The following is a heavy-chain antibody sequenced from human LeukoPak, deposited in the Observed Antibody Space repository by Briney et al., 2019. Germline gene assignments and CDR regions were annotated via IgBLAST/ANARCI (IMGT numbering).Heavy chain of an antibody. V-gene: IGHV1-2*02. CDR3: ARDVGEYCSSVSCYASDY. D-gene: IGHD2-2*01. CDR1: GYTFTSHY. CDR2: INPSSGGT. J-gene: IGHJ4*02. Sequence: ASVKVSCKASGYTFTSHYIHWVRQAPGQGLEWMGWINPSSGGTNYAQKFQGRVTMTRDTSISTAYMELSRLRSDDTAVYYCARDVGEYCSSVSCYASDYWGQGTLVTVSS.